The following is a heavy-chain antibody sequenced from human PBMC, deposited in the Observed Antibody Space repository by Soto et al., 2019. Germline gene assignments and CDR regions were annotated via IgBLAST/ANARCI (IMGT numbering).Heavy chain of an antibody. CDR2: VNPSGGHT. D-gene: IGHD2-21*02. Sequence: QVQLMQSGAEVKKPGASVKVSCKASGDTFTDYYIHWVRQAPGQGLEWMGTVNPSGGHTTYAQHSLGRVTMTRDTSPSTLYMELTSLTSDDTAIYYCARGGHVVVVTAALDYWGQGTLVTVSS. CDR3: ARGGHVVVVTAALDY. V-gene: IGHV1-46*01. J-gene: IGHJ4*02. CDR1: GDTFTDYY.